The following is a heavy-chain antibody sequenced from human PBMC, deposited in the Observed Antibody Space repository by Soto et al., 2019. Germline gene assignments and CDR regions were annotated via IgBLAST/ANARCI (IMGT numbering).Heavy chain of an antibody. J-gene: IGHJ4*02. V-gene: IGHV4-59*01. D-gene: IGHD4-17*01. CDR2: IYYSGNT. CDR1: GFTFSSYP. Sequence: PGGSLRLSCAASGFTFSSYPMSWIRQPPGKGLEWIGYIYYSGNTNYNPSLKSRVTMSVDTSKNQFSLKLSSVTAADTAVYYCARGSYGDYYWGQGTLVTVS. CDR3: ARGSYGDYY.